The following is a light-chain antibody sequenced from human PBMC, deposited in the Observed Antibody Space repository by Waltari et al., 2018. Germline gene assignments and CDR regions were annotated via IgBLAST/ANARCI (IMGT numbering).Light chain of an antibody. CDR1: SSNIGSNT. CDR2: TNN. J-gene: IGLJ2*01. CDR3: AAWDDSLNVVL. V-gene: IGLV1-44*01. Sequence: QSVLTQPPSASGTPGQRVTISCSGSSSNIGSNTVNWYQQLPGTAPKLPIYTNNRGPSGVPDRFSGSKSGTSASLAISGLQTEDEADYYCAAWDDSLNVVLFGGGTKLTVL.